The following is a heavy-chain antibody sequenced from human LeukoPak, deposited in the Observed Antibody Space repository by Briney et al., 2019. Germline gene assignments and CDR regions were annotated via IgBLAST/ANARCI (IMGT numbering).Heavy chain of an antibody. CDR3: ARQIYGDLYYFDY. V-gene: IGHV4-30-4*01. D-gene: IGHD4-17*01. CDR1: GGSISSGDYY. J-gene: IGHJ4*02. Sequence: SETLSLTCTVSGGSISSGDYYWRWIRQPPGKGLEWIGYIYYSGSSYYIPSLKSRVTMSVDTSKNQFSLRLSSVTAADTAVYYCARQIYGDLYYFDYWGQGTLVTVSS. CDR2: IYYSGSS.